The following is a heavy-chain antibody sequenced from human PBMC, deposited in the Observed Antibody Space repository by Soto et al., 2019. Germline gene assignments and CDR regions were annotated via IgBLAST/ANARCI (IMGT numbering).Heavy chain of an antibody. Sequence: LLLESGGGLVQPGGSLRLSCVASGFTFSTYAMSWVRQAPGKGLEWVSGITGSGTGINNADSVKGRFTISRDNSKNTVYLQMSSLRGEDTAVYYCAKTLYGGATVWGQGTLVTASS. J-gene: IGHJ4*02. CDR2: ITGSGTGI. D-gene: IGHD4-17*01. CDR3: AKTLYGGATV. V-gene: IGHV3-23*01. CDR1: GFTFSTYA.